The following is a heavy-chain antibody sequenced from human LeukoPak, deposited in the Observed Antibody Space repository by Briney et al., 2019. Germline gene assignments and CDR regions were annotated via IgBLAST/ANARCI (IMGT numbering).Heavy chain of an antibody. D-gene: IGHD4-17*01. Sequence: GGSLRLSCAASGFTFSSYAMHWVRQAPGKGLEWVAVISYDGSNKYYADSVKGRFTISRDSSKNTLYLQMNSLRAEDTAVYYCARDDYEAFDIWGQGTMVTVSS. J-gene: IGHJ3*02. CDR1: GFTFSSYA. CDR3: ARDDYEAFDI. V-gene: IGHV3-30*04. CDR2: ISYDGSNK.